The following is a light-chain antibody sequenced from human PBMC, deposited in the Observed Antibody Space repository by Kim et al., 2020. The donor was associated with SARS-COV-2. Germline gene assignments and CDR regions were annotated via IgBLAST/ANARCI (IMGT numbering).Light chain of an antibody. CDR3: AAWDDSLNGVI. V-gene: IGLV1-36*01. J-gene: IGLJ6*01. CDR2: YDD. CDR1: SSNIGSRA. Sequence: QSVLTQPPSVSEAPRQRVTISCSGSSSNIGSRAVNWYQQLPGKTPKLLIYYDDLRPSGISDRFSGSRSGSAASLAISGLQSEDEADYYCAAWDDSLNGVIFGGGTKVTVL.